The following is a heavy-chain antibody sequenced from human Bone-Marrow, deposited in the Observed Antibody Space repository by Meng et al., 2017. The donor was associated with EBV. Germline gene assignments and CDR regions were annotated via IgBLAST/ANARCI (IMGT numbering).Heavy chain of an antibody. D-gene: IGHD6-6*01. CDR2: MNPNSGNT. CDR3: ARGRPGYSSSSGPVGFDT. V-gene: IGHV1-8*01. CDR1: GYTFTSYD. Sequence: QVQLVQSGAEVKKPGASVKVSCTASGYTFTSYDIHWVRQATGQGLEWMGWMNPNSGNTGYAQKFQGRVTMTRNTSISTAYMELSSLRSEDTAVYYCARGRPGYSSSSGPVGFDTLGQGSLGTVDS. J-gene: IGHJ5*02.